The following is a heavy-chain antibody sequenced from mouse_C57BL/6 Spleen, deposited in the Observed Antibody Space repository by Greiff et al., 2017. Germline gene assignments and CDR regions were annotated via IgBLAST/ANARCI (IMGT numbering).Heavy chain of an antibody. Sequence: QVHVKQSGAELVKPGASVKLSCKASGYTFTEYTIHWVKQRSGQGLEWIGWFYPGSGSIKYNEKFKGKATLTADKSSSTVYMELSRLKSEDTAVYFCARHEERGRRYAMDYWGQGTSVTVSS. CDR1: GYTFTEYT. CDR2: FYPGSGSI. V-gene: IGHV1-62-2*01. J-gene: IGHJ4*01. CDR3: ARHEERGRRYAMDY.